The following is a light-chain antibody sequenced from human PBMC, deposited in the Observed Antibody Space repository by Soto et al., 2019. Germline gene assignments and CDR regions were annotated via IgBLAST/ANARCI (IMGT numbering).Light chain of an antibody. CDR1: QGISTY. J-gene: IGKJ2*01. CDR2: AAS. Sequence: DVQVTQSPCFLAASRGDRVSITCPPSQGISTYLAWYQPKPGKAPKLLIYAASTLQSGTTSRFSGSGSGTEFTLTITSLKSEDFATYNCQQFNSYLPATFRQGTKVDTK. V-gene: IGKV1-9*01. CDR3: QQFNSYLPAT.